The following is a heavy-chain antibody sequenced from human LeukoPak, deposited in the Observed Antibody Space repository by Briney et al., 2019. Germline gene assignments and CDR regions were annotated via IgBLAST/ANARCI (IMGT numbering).Heavy chain of an antibody. Sequence: GGSLRLSCAASGFTFSSYAMNWVRQAPGKGLEWVSAISGSGGSTYYADSVKGRFTISRDNAKNSLYLQMNSLRAEDTAVYYCARGGDYGDYQSPEVIDYWGQGTLVTVSS. CDR1: GFTFSSYA. V-gene: IGHV3-23*01. CDR2: ISGSGGST. D-gene: IGHD4-17*01. CDR3: ARGGDYGDYQSPEVIDY. J-gene: IGHJ4*02.